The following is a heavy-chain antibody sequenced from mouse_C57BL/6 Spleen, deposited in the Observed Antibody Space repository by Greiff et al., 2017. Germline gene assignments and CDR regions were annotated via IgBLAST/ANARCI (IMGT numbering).Heavy chain of an antibody. V-gene: IGHV5-16*01. J-gene: IGHJ4*01. CDR2: INYDGSST. CDR1: GFNFSDYY. D-gene: IGHD2-5*01. Sequence: EVKLVESEGGLVQPGSSMKLSCTASGFNFSDYYMAWVRQVPEKGLEWVANINYDGSSTYYLDSLKSRFIISRDNAKNILYLQMSSLKSEDTATYYCARVAYYSNYIYSMDYWGQGTSVTVSS. CDR3: ARVAYYSNYIYSMDY.